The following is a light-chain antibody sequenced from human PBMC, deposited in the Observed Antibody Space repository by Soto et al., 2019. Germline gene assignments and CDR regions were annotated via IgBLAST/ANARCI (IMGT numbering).Light chain of an antibody. CDR3: QHYNGYPHT. CDR1: QSISTW. CDR2: KAS. J-gene: IGKJ2*01. Sequence: DIQMTQSPSTLSASVGDRVTITCRASQSISTWLAWYQQKPGKAPKLLIYKASTLRNGVPSRFRGSGSGTEFTLTIYSLQPDDFASYSGQHYNGYPHTFGQGTKLEIK. V-gene: IGKV1-5*03.